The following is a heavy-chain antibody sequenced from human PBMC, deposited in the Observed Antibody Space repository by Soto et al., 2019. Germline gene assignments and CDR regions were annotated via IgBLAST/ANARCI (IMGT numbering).Heavy chain of an antibody. CDR3: AKEWTPRRAFDH. V-gene: IGHV3-23*01. D-gene: IGHD5-12*01. CDR1: GFTFSSYA. Sequence: GGSLRLSCAASGFTFSSYAMHWVRHTPGKGLEWVSSISGSVDKTYYADSVKGRFTFSRDNSKNTLFLQMNNLRVEDTAVYYCAKEWTPRRAFDHWGQGTLVTVSS. CDR2: ISGSVDKT. J-gene: IGHJ4*02.